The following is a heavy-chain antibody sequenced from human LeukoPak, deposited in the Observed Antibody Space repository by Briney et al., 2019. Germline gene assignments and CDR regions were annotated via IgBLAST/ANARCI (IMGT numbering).Heavy chain of an antibody. Sequence: PSETLSLTCTVSGGSISRGNYYWSWIRQPAGKGLEWIGRIYTSGSTNYNPSLKSRVTISVDTSKNQFSLRLSSVTAADTAVYYCAREPAAGSGNYWGQGTLSPSPQ. J-gene: IGHJ4*02. CDR2: IYTSGST. CDR1: GGSISRGNYY. D-gene: IGHD3-10*01. CDR3: AREPAAGSGNY. V-gene: IGHV4-61*02.